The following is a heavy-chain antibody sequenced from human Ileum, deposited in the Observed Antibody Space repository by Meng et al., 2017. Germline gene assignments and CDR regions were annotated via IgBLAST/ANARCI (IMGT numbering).Heavy chain of an antibody. CDR2: IHNSGST. CDR3: AREWSGSYRHFDY. D-gene: IGHD1-26*01. J-gene: IGHJ4*02. Sequence: VQRRESGPGVLKPTGTLSLTCAVSGCSISTSDWGSWVRPPPGKGLEWIGEIHNSGSTNYNPSLKSRVTISVDKSKNQFSLKLNSVTAADTAVYYCAREWSGSYRHFDYWGQGTLVTVSS. V-gene: IGHV4-4*02. CDR1: GCSISTSDW.